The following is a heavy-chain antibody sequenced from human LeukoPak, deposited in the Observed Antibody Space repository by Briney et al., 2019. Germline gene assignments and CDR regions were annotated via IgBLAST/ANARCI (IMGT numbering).Heavy chain of an antibody. V-gene: IGHV1-2*02. CDR3: ARGRRRLQPFDI. CDR1: GYTXTDXY. CDR2: INPXSGGT. D-gene: IGHD5-12*01. J-gene: IGHJ3*02. Sequence: GASVKVSCKASGYTXTDXYXXXXRXXXXQGXXXXGWINPXSGGTKYAEKFQGRVTMARDTSITTAYMELSRLRSDDTAMYYCARGRRRLQPFDIWGQGTMVTVSS.